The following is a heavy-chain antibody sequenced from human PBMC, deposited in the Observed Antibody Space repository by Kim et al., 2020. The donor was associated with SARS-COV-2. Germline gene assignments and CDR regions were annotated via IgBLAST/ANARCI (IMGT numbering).Heavy chain of an antibody. V-gene: IGHV1-46*03. CDR3: ARDQARGKRITMVRGAYYYYGMDV. D-gene: IGHD3-10*01. CDR1: GYTFTSYY. J-gene: IGHJ6*02. Sequence: ASVKVSCKASGYTFTSYYMHWVRQAPGQGLEWMGIINPSGGSTSYAQKFQGRVTMTRDTSTSTVYMELSSLRSEDTAVYSCARDQARGKRITMVRGAYYYYGMDVWCQGTTVTVSS. CDR2: INPSGGST.